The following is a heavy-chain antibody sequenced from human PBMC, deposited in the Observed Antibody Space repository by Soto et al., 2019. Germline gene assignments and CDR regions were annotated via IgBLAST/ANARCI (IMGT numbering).Heavy chain of an antibody. CDR1: GYTFSNYG. Sequence: VASVKVSCKASGYTFSNYGISWVRQAPGQGLGWMGWISGYNGNTNYAQNFQGRVTMTADPSTRTAYMDLRSLISDDTAVYFCARKSSSSSWFDPWGQGTLVTVS. J-gene: IGHJ5*02. CDR2: ISGYNGNT. CDR3: ARKSSSSSWFDP. V-gene: IGHV1-18*01. D-gene: IGHD6-6*01.